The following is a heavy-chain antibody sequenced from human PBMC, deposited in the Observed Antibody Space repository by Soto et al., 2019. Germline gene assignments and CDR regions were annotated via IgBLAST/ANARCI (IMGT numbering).Heavy chain of an antibody. V-gene: IGHV1-69*06. CDR2: IVPTVDTS. J-gene: IGHJ4*02. D-gene: IGHD5-12*01. Sequence: GASVKVSCKTSGATFSSCAITWVRQAPGQGLEWMGGIVPTVDTSTYAQKFQGRVTITADKFTNTVYMELSSLRSDDTAVYYCARGKDRWLQLKYWGQGTLVTVSS. CDR1: GATFSSCA. CDR3: ARGKDRWLQLKY.